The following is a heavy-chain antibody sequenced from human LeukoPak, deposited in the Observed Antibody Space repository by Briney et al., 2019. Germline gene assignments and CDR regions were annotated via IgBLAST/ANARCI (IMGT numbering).Heavy chain of an antibody. D-gene: IGHD3-16*01. Sequence: PGGSLRLSCAASGVTFSSYDMHWVRQAPGKGLEWVAVISYDGTNKDYADSVKGRLTISRGNSKNTLYLQMNSLRPEDTAVYYCARNSVGGSFFDYWGQGILVTVSS. CDR1: GVTFSSYD. CDR2: ISYDGTNK. CDR3: ARNSVGGSFFDY. J-gene: IGHJ4*02. V-gene: IGHV3-30-3*01.